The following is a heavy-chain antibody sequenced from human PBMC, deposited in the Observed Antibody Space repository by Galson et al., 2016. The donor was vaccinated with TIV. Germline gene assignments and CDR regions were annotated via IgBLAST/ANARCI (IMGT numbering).Heavy chain of an antibody. V-gene: IGHV1-46*01. J-gene: IGHJ4*02. CDR3: ARGYGDGDY. CDR2: INPSGGST. CDR1: GYTFTGYY. D-gene: IGHD4-17*01. Sequence: SVKVPCKASGYTFTGYYVHWVRQAPGQGLEWMGIINPSGGSTTYAQKFQGRVTMTRDTSTRTVYMELSSLRSDDTAVYYCARGYGDGDYWGQGTLVTVSS.